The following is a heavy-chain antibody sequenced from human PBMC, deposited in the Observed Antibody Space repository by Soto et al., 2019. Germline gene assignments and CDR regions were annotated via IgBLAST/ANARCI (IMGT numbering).Heavy chain of an antibody. D-gene: IGHD3-22*01. CDR2: ISGSGGST. V-gene: IGHV3-23*01. Sequence: EVQLLESGGGLVQPGGSLRLSCAASGFTFSSYAMSWVRQAPGKGLEWVSAISGSGGSTYYADSVKGRFTISRDNAKNTLYLQMTSLRAEDTAVYYCAKRCYDSSGYGSWGQGTLVTVSS. J-gene: IGHJ5*02. CDR1: GFTFSSYA. CDR3: AKRCYDSSGYGS.